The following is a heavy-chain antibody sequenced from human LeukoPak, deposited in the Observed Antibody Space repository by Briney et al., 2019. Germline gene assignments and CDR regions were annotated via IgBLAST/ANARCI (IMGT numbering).Heavy chain of an antibody. J-gene: IGHJ4*02. CDR1: GFTFSSYE. CDR3: ARNRDVGYCTNGVCPVFDY. D-gene: IGHD2-8*01. CDR2: ISSSGSTI. Sequence: GGSLRLSCTASGFTFSSYEMNWVRQAPGKGLEWVSYISSSGSTIYHADSVKGRFTISRDNAKNSLYLQMNSLRAEDTAVYYCARNRDVGYCTNGVCPVFDYWGQGTLVTVSS. V-gene: IGHV3-48*03.